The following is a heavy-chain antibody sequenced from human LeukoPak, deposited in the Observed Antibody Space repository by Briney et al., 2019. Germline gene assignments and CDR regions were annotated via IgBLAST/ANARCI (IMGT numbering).Heavy chain of an antibody. D-gene: IGHD5-18*01. V-gene: IGHV4-34*01. CDR2: XNHSGST. Sequence: XNHSGSTNYNPSLKSRVTISVDTSKNQFSLKLSSVTAADTAVYYCAGGYSYGSHYYYYGMDVWGQGTTVTVSS. CDR3: AGGYSYGSHYYYYGMDV. J-gene: IGHJ6*02.